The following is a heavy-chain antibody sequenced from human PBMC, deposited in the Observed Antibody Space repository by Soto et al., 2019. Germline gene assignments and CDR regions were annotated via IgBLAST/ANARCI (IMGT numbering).Heavy chain of an antibody. CDR2: ISSNSAYI. D-gene: IGHD6-13*01. Sequence: TGGSLRLSCAASGFTFRSFTMNWVRQAPGKGLEWVSTISSNSAYIYYTDALRGRFTISRDNAKNSLHLQMNSLRAEDTAVYYCTRDASRDSSARGWFDPWGPGTLVTVSS. CDR3: TRDASRDSSARGWFDP. J-gene: IGHJ5*02. CDR1: GFTFRSFT. V-gene: IGHV3-21*01.